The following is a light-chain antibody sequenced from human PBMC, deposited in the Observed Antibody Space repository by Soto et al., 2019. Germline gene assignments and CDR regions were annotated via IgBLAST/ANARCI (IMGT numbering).Light chain of an antibody. CDR3: SSYTSNTTPYV. CDR2: DVT. V-gene: IGLV2-14*01. Sequence: QSALTQPASVSGSPGQSIAISCTGTSSDVGAYNYVSWYQQHPGKVPKLVIYDVTNRPSGVYDRFSGSKSGNTASLTISGLQAEDEADYYCSSYTSNTTPYVFGTGTKLTVL. CDR1: SSDVGAYNY. J-gene: IGLJ1*01.